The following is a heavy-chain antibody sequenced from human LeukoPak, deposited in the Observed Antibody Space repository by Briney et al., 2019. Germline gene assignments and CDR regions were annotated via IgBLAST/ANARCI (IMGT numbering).Heavy chain of an antibody. V-gene: IGHV1-18*01. CDR3: ARVSGVYYYDSSGYDY. D-gene: IGHD3-22*01. CDR2: ISAYNGNT. J-gene: IGHJ4*02. Sequence: ASGKVSCKASGYTFTSYGISWVRQAPGQGLEWMGWISAYNGNTNYAQKLQGRVTMTTDTSTSTAYMELRSLRSDDTAVYYCARVSGVYYYDSSGYDYWGQGTLVTVSS. CDR1: GYTFTSYG.